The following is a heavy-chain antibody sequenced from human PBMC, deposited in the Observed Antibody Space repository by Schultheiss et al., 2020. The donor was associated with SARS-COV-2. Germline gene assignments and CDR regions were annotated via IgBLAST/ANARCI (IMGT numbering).Heavy chain of an antibody. V-gene: IGHV3-33*01. CDR2: IWYDGSNK. CDR1: GFTFSSYG. D-gene: IGHD6-13*01. Sequence: GGSLRLSCAASGFTFSSYGMHWVRQAPGKGLEWVAVIWYDGSNKYYADSVKGRFTISRDNSKNTLYLQMNSLRAEDTAVYYCARDYSWGAGTIQYYYGMDVWGQGTTVTVSS. CDR3: ARDYSWGAGTIQYYYGMDV. J-gene: IGHJ6*02.